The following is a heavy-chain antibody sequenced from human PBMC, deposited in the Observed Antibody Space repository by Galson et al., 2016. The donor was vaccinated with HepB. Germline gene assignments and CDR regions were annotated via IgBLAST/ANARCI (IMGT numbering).Heavy chain of an antibody. CDR1: GYRFPTYG. Sequence: SVKLSCKASGYRFPTYGISWVRQAPGQGLEWLGWISANSGNTNYAQKVQDRVTMTRDTSASTVYMDLRSLRSDDTAVYYCARDVQFRFDYWGQGTLVTVSS. D-gene: IGHD4-11*01. CDR2: ISANSGNT. J-gene: IGHJ4*02. V-gene: IGHV1-18*04. CDR3: ARDVQFRFDY.